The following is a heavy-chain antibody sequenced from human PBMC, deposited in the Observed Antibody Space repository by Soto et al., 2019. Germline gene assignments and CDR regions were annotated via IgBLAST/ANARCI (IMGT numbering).Heavy chain of an antibody. CDR3: ASEAMVRGVIPNFDY. V-gene: IGHV4-39*01. Sequence: SETLSLTCTVSGGSISSSSYYWGWIRQPPGKGLEWIGSIYYSGSTYYNPSLKSRVTISVDTSKNQFSLKLSSVTAADTAVYYCASEAMVRGVIPNFDYWGQGTLVTVSS. CDR2: IYYSGST. D-gene: IGHD3-10*01. J-gene: IGHJ4*02. CDR1: GGSISSSSYY.